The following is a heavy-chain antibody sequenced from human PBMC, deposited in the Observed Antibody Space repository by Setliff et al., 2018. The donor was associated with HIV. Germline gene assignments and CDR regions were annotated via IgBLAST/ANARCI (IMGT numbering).Heavy chain of an antibody. J-gene: IGHJ2*01. Sequence: SETLSLTCTVSGYSINSSHFWGWIRQPPGKGLEWVGSIYRTGDTHYNPSLKSRVTISVDTSKNQFSLRLSSVTAADTAVYYCARDKTYCNYSRCSRAGWYFDLWGRGTLVTVS. D-gene: IGHD2-2*01. CDR1: GYSINSSHF. V-gene: IGHV4-38-2*02. CDR3: ARDKTYCNYSRCSRAGWYFDL. CDR2: IYRTGDT.